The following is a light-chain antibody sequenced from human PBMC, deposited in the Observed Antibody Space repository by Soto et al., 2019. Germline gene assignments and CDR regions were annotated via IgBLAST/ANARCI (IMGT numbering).Light chain of an antibody. CDR1: QIVTSDY. J-gene: IGKJ1*01. V-gene: IGKV3-20*01. CDR3: HQYGKSPRT. Sequence: EVVMTQSPATLSVSPGERVTLSCRASQIVTSDYLAWYHQAPGQAPRLLIYGAFNRATGISDRFSGSGSGTDFTLSISKLEPGDFGVYFCHQYGKSPRTFGQGTKVDIK. CDR2: GAF.